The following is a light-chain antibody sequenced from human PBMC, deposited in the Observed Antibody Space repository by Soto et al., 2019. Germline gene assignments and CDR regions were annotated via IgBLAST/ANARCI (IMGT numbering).Light chain of an antibody. Sequence: ETVLTQSPATLSVPPGERATLSCRASQSVDNNLAWYQQKPGQAPRLLIYGASTRATGIPARFSGSGSGTDFTLTISSLQSEDFAVYFCQQFYTWPQTFGHGTKVDIK. J-gene: IGKJ1*01. CDR1: QSVDNN. CDR2: GAS. V-gene: IGKV3-15*01. CDR3: QQFYTWPQT.